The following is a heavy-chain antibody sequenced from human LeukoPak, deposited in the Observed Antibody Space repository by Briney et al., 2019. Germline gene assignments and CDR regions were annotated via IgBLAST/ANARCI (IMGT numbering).Heavy chain of an antibody. Sequence: GASVKVSCKASGYTFTGYYMHWVRQAPGQGLEWMGWINPNSGGTNYAQKFQGRVTMTRDTSISTAYMELSRLRSDDTAVYYCARDRTAAARGFDPWGQGTLVTVSS. V-gene: IGHV1-2*02. D-gene: IGHD6-6*01. CDR1: GYTFTGYY. CDR3: ARDRTAAARGFDP. CDR2: INPNSGGT. J-gene: IGHJ5*02.